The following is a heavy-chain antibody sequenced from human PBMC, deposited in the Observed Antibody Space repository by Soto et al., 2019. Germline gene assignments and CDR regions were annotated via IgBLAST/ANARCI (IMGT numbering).Heavy chain of an antibody. D-gene: IGHD1-1*01. J-gene: IGHJ5*02. V-gene: IGHV4-59*01. CDR3: ERDRDWNDWFDP. CDR2: IYYTGST. CDR1: GGSISNYW. Sequence: QVQLQESGPGLVKVSETLSLTCTVSGGSISNYWWNWIRQSPGKGLEWMGNIYYTGSTKYNTSLQSRVTISVDMSKSQFSLRLSSVTAADTAIYYCERDRDWNDWFDPWGQGILVTVSS.